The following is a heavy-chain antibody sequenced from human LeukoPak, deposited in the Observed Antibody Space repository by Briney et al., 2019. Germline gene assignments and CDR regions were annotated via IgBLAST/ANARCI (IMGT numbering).Heavy chain of an antibody. CDR2: ISSSSSNT. CDR1: GFTFSTYT. J-gene: IGHJ4*02. Sequence: GGSLRLSCAASGFTFSTYTMNWVRQAPGKGLEWASSISSSSSNTHYADSVKGRFTISRDNAKNSLYMQMNSLRAEDTAVYYCVRGDGRDYWGQGTLVTVSS. CDR3: VRGDGRDY. V-gene: IGHV3-21*01. D-gene: IGHD5-24*01.